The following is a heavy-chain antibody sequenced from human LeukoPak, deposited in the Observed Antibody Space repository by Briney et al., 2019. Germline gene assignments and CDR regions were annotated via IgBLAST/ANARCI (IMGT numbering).Heavy chain of an antibody. D-gene: IGHD6-13*01. CDR1: GYSFTTYW. Sequence: GESLKISCKGSGYSFTTYWIGWVRQMPGKGLDWMGIINPADSDTRYSPSFQGQVTISADNSISTAYLQWTSLRAPGTAMYYCARIGTYAEFDYWGHGSLVTVSS. J-gene: IGHJ4*01. V-gene: IGHV5-51*01. CDR3: ARIGTYAEFDY. CDR2: INPADSDT.